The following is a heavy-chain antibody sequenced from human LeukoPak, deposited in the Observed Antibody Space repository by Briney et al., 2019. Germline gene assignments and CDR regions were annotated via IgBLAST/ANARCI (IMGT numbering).Heavy chain of an antibody. J-gene: IGHJ3*02. CDR1: GGSISSGSYY. D-gene: IGHD2-2*01. CDR2: IYTSGST. Sequence: PSETLSRTCTVSGGSISSGSYYWSWIRQPAGKGLEWIGRIYTSGSTNYNPSLKSRVTISVDTSKNQFSLKLSSVTAADTAVYYCAQQPWGYCSSTSCPKGAFDIWGQGTMVTVSS. CDR3: AQQPWGYCSSTSCPKGAFDI. V-gene: IGHV4-61*02.